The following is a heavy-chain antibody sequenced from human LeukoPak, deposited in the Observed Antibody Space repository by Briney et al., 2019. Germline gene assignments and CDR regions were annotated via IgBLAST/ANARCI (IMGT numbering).Heavy chain of an antibody. CDR2: INHNGNVN. CDR3: ARVRDITMIVVVRRLDY. V-gene: IGHV3-7*03. J-gene: IGHJ4*02. CDR1: GFTFSSYW. Sequence: GGSLRLSCAASGFTFSSYWMNWARQAPGKGLEWVASINHNGNVNYYVDSVKGRFTISRDNAKNSLYLQMSNLRAEDTAVYYCARVRDITMIVVVRRLDYWGQGTLVTVSS. D-gene: IGHD3-22*01.